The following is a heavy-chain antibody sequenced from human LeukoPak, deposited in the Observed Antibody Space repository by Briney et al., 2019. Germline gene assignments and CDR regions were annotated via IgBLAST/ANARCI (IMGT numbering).Heavy chain of an antibody. CDR3: ARHGEGLMYYYFGLDV. J-gene: IGHJ6*02. Sequence: GGSLRLSCAASGFTFSSYGMHWVRQAPGKGLEWVAVIWYDGSNKYYADSVKGRFTISRDTAKNSVSLQMNNLSLDDTAVYYCARHGEGLMYYYFGLDVWGQGTTVIVSS. D-gene: IGHD3-16*01. CDR1: GFTFSSYG. V-gene: IGHV3-33*01. CDR2: IWYDGSNK.